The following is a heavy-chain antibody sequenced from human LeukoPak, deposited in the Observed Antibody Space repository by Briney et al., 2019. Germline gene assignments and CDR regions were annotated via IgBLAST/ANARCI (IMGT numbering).Heavy chain of an antibody. J-gene: IGHJ5*02. CDR1: GGTFSSYA. CDR3: ARSGTGSHSNWFDP. D-gene: IGHD3-10*01. Sequence: SVKVSCKVSGGTFSSYAISWVRQAPGQGLEWMGRIIPIFGIANYAQKFQGRVTITADKSTSTAYMELSSLRSEDTAVYYCARSGTGSHSNWFDPWGQGTLVTVSS. V-gene: IGHV1-69*04. CDR2: IIPIFGIA.